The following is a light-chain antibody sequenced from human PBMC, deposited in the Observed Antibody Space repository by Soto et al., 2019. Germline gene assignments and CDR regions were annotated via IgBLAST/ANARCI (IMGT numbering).Light chain of an antibody. CDR3: SSHTGSTVV. J-gene: IGLJ2*01. CDR1: SSDVVTYNY. CDR2: DVS. V-gene: IGLV2-14*01. Sequence: QSVLTQPASVSGSPGQSITISCTGTSSDVVTYNYVSWYQQHPGKAPKLMIYDVSNRPSGVSNRFSGSKSGNTASLTISGLQAEDEADYYCSSHTGSTVVFGGGTKLTVL.